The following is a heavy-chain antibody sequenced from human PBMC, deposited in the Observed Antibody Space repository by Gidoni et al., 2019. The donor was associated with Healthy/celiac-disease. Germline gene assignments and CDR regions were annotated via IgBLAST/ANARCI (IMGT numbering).Heavy chain of an antibody. Sequence: QLQLPESGPGLVKPSETLSLTCAVSGGSISSSSYYWGWIRPPPGKGQEWRVSIYYSGSTYYNPTLKSRVTISVDTSKNQVSLKLSSVTDADTAVYYCARHARAVAGPRYDYGMDVWGQGTTVTVSS. CDR3: ARHARAVAGPRYDYGMDV. D-gene: IGHD6-19*01. J-gene: IGHJ6*02. V-gene: IGHV4-39*01. CDR2: IYYSGST. CDR1: GGSISSSSYY.